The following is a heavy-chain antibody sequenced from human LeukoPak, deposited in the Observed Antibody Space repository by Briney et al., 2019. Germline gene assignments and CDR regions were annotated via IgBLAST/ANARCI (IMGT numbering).Heavy chain of an antibody. D-gene: IGHD3-10*01. CDR3: ARDPGAGPDYYGSGI. CDR1: GFTFTSSA. CDR2: IVVGSGNT. Sequence: GTSVKVSCKASGFTFTSSAVQWVRQARGQRLEWIGWIVVGSGNTNYAQKFQERVTITRDMSTSTAYMELSSLRSEDTAVYYCARDPGAGPDYYGSGIWGQGTLVTVSS. V-gene: IGHV1-58*01. J-gene: IGHJ4*02.